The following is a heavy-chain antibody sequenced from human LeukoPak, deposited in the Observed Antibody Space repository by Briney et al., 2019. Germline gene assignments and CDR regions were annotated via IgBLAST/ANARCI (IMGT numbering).Heavy chain of an antibody. Sequence: PWGSLRLSCAASGFTFSTYGLHWVRQAPGKGLEWVALISYNGNVKYYADSVEGRFTISRDNSKNMLYLQMNSLRIEDTAVYYCLTEDTPTVFDYWGQGALVTVSS. CDR2: ISYNGNVK. V-gene: IGHV3-30*03. D-gene: IGHD5-18*01. J-gene: IGHJ4*02. CDR3: LTEDTPTVFDY. CDR1: GFTFSTYG.